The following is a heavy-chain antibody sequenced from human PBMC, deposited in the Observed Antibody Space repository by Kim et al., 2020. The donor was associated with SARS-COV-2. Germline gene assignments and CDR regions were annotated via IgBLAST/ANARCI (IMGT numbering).Heavy chain of an antibody. D-gene: IGHD6-19*01. CDR3: ARDKAVGSGWSDS. J-gene: IGHJ5*01. CDR1: GFTLGNYW. CDR2: IKFDGSEQ. V-gene: IGHV3-7*01. Sequence: GGSLRLSCEASGFTLGNYWMSWVRQAPGKGSQWVANIKFDGSEQNYVASVRGRFTVSRDNVKNSMYLQMNSLRAEDTAIYYCARDKAVGSGWSDSWVQGTLVTVSS.